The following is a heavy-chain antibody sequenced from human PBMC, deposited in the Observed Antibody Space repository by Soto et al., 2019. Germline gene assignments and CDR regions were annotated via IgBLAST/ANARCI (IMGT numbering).Heavy chain of an antibody. V-gene: IGHV1-18*04. CDR3: ARVRYYDSSGYYYFDY. D-gene: IGHD3-22*01. Sequence: ASVKVSCKASGYTFTSYGISWVRQAPGQGLEWMGWISAYNGNTNYAQKLQGRVTMTTDTSTSTAYMELRSLRSDDTAVYYCARVRYYDSSGYYYFDYWGQGSLVTVSS. J-gene: IGHJ4*02. CDR2: ISAYNGNT. CDR1: GYTFTSYG.